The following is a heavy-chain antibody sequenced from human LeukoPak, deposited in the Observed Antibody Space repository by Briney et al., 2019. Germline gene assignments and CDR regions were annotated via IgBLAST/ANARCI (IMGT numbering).Heavy chain of an antibody. V-gene: IGHV1-18*01. Sequence: ASVKVSCKTSGGTFNNYAISWVRQAPGQGLEWMGWISPYNGDTKCTQNLQGRVTMTTDTSTTTAYMELRSLRSDDTAVYYCARAGSGSGWYFDYWGQGTLVTVSS. CDR3: ARAGSGSGWYFDY. D-gene: IGHD6-19*01. CDR2: ISPYNGDT. J-gene: IGHJ4*02. CDR1: GGTFNNYA.